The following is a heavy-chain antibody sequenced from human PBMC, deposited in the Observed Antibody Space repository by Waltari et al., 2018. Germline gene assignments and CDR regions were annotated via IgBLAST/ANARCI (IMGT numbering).Heavy chain of an antibody. Sequence: QVQLVESGGGVVQPGRSLRLSGAASGFTFSRFAMDWVRQAPGKGLEWVAVISYDGSNKYYADSVKGRFTISRDNSKNTLYLQMNSLRAEDTAVYYCARDGGERHFDYWGQGTLVTVSS. V-gene: IGHV3-30-3*01. D-gene: IGHD1-1*01. J-gene: IGHJ4*02. CDR3: ARDGGERHFDY. CDR1: GFTFSRFA. CDR2: ISYDGSNK.